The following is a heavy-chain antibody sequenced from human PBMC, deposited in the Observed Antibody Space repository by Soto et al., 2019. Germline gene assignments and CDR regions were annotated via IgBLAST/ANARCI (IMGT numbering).Heavy chain of an antibody. V-gene: IGHV4-31*03. D-gene: IGHD3-22*01. J-gene: IGHJ5*02. CDR2: IYYSGST. CDR1: GGSISSGGYY. CDR3: ARVGPWVPYYYDSSPYTFENWFDP. Sequence: SETLSLTCTVSGGSISSGGYYWSWIRQHPGKGLEWIGYIYYSGSTYYNPSLKSRVTLSIDMTNNHVSLILNSVTAADTAVYYCARVGPWVPYYYDSSPYTFENWFDPWGQGTLVTVS.